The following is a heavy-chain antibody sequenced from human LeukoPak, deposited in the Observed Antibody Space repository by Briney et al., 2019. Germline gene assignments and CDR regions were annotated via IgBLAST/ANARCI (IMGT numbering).Heavy chain of an antibody. CDR2: IYYSGST. J-gene: IGHJ4*02. D-gene: IGHD6-6*01. CDR1: GGSISSGGYY. Sequence: PSQTLSLTCTVSGGSISSGGYYWSWIRQHPGKGLEWIGYIYYSGSTYYNPSLKSRVTISVDTSKNQFSLKLSSVTAADTAVYYCARTERAARTVYFDYWGQGTLVTVSS. V-gene: IGHV4-31*03. CDR3: ARTERAARTVYFDY.